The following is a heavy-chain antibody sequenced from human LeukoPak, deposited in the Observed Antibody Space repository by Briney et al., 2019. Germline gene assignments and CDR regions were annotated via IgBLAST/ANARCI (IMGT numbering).Heavy chain of an antibody. CDR3: VRDDDRPDNGLDY. J-gene: IGHJ4*02. V-gene: IGHV3-23*01. Sequence: GGSLRLSCAASGFTFSSYAMSWVRQAPWKGLEWVSAISGSGGSTYYADSVKGRFTISRDNSKNTLYLQMNSLRAEDTAVYYCVRDDDRPDNGLDYWGQGTLVTVSS. D-gene: IGHD3-22*01. CDR1: GFTFSSYA. CDR2: ISGSGGST.